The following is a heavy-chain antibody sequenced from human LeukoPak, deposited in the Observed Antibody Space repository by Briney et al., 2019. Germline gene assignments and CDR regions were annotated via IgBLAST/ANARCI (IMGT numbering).Heavy chain of an antibody. D-gene: IGHD5-12*01. CDR3: ARPGVATIDSWYFDL. CDR1: GGSISSYY. J-gene: IGHJ2*01. Sequence: PSETLSLTCTVSGGSISSYYWSWIRQPPGKGLEWIGYIYYSGSTNYNPSLKSRVTISVDTSKNQFSLKLSSVTAADTAVYYCARPGVATIDSWYFDLWGRGALVTVSS. CDR2: IYYSGST. V-gene: IGHV4-59*08.